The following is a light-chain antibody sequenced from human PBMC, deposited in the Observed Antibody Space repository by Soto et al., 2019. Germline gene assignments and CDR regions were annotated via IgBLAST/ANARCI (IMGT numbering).Light chain of an antibody. CDR3: QQYNNWPPST. CDR1: QSVSSN. Sequence: EIVMTQSPATQSVSPGERATLSCRASQSVSSNLAWYQQKPGQAPRLLIYGASTRATGFPARFSGSGSGTEFTLTVSSLQSEDFAVYYCQQYNNWPPSTFGQGTKVDIK. CDR2: GAS. J-gene: IGKJ1*01. V-gene: IGKV3-15*01.